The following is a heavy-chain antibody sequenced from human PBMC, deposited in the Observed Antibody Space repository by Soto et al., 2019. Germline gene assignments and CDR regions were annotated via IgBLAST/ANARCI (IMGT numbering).Heavy chain of an antibody. V-gene: IGHV1-18*04. J-gene: IGHJ4*02. CDR3: ALSGSYYYDSSGYLDD. CDR1: GYTFTSYG. D-gene: IGHD3-22*01. Sequence: ASVKVSCKASGYTFTSYGISWVRQAPGQGLEWMGWISAYNGNTNYAQKLQGRVTMTTDTSTSTAYMELRSLRSDDTAVYYCALSGSYYYDSSGYLDDWGQGPLVTVSS. CDR2: ISAYNGNT.